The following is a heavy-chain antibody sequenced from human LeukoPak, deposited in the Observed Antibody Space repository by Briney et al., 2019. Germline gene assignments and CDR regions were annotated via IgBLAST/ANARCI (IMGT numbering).Heavy chain of an antibody. V-gene: IGHV3-74*01. J-gene: IGHJ6*04. D-gene: IGHD3-10*01. CDR1: GFTFSSYW. CDR3: ARLAVVRGVIADY. CDR2: INSDGSST. Sequence: PGGSLRLSCAASGFTFSSYWMHWVRQAPGKGLVWVSRINSDGSSTNYADSVKGRFTISRDNAKNTLYLQMNSLRAEDTAMYYCARLAVVRGVIADYWGKGTTVTVSS.